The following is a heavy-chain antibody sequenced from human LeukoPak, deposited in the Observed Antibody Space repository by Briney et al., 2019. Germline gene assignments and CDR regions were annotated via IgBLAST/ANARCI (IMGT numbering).Heavy chain of an antibody. D-gene: IGHD2-15*01. Sequence: GESLKISCKGAGYSFTSYWIGWVRQMPGKGLERMGIIYPGDSDTRYSPSFQGQVTISADKSISTAYLQWSSLKASDTAMYYCASSYCSGGSCYSYFDYWGQGTLVTVSS. CDR2: IYPGDSDT. V-gene: IGHV5-51*01. CDR1: GYSFTSYW. CDR3: ASSYCSGGSCYSYFDY. J-gene: IGHJ4*02.